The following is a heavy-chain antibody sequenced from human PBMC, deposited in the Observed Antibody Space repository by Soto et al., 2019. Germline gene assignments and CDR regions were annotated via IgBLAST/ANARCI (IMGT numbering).Heavy chain of an antibody. J-gene: IGHJ4*02. CDR3: ARQSIAVAGGFDY. CDR2: IYYSGST. V-gene: IGHV4-59*08. Sequence: PSETLSLTCTVSGGSISSYYRSWIRQPPGKGLEWIGYIYYSGSTNYNPSLKSRVTISVDTSKNQFSLKLSSVTAADTAVYYCARQSIAVAGGFDYWGQGTLVTVSS. D-gene: IGHD6-19*01. CDR1: GGSISSYY.